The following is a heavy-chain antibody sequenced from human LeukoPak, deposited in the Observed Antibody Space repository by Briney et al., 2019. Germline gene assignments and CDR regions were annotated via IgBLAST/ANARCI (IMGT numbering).Heavy chain of an antibody. D-gene: IGHD1-1*01. Sequence: SETLSLTCTVSGGSISSYYWSWIRQPPGKGLEWIGYIYYSGSTNYNPSLKSRVTISVDTSKNQFSLKVRSLTAADTAVYYCARGPTISETGYFDFWGQGTLVTVSS. V-gene: IGHV4-59*12. CDR3: ARGPTISETGYFDF. CDR2: IYYSGST. CDR1: GGSISSYY. J-gene: IGHJ4*03.